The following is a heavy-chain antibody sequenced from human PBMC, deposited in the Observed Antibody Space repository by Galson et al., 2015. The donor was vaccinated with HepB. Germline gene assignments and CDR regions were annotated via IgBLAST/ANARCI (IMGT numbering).Heavy chain of an antibody. V-gene: IGHV4-34*01. CDR3: ARGQIFGILDY. CDR1: GGSFSGYY. CDR2: INHSGST. Sequence: ETLSLTCAVYGGSFSGYYWSWIRQPPGKGLEWIGEINHSGSTNYNPSLKSRVTISVDTSKNQFSLKLSSVTAADTAVYYCARGQIFGILDYWGQGTLVTVSS. D-gene: IGHD3-3*01. J-gene: IGHJ4*02.